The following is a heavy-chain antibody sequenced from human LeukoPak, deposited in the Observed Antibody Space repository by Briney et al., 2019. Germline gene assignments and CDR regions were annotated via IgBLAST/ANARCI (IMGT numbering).Heavy chain of an antibody. Sequence: ESGPTLVNPTQTLTLTCTFSGFSLSTSGMCVSWIRQPPGKALEWLARIDWDDDKYYSTSLKTRLTISKDTSKNQVALTMTNMDPVDTATYFCARIRATKSRRGLWSGANYYYGMDVWGQGTTVTVSS. V-gene: IGHV2-70*11. D-gene: IGHD4/OR15-4a*01. J-gene: IGHJ6*02. CDR3: ARIRATKSRRGLWSGANYYYGMDV. CDR2: IDWDDDK. CDR1: GFSLSTSGMC.